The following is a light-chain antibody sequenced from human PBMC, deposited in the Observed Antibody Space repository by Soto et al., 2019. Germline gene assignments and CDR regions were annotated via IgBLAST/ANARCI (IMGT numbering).Light chain of an antibody. CDR3: LLYDSGTRI. J-gene: IGLJ2*01. V-gene: IGLV7-43*01. CDR2: STT. CDR1: TGAVTSGYY. Sequence: QTVVTQEPSLTVSPGGTVTLTCASSTGAVTSGYYPSWFQQKPGQPPRALIYSTTAKHSWTPARFSGSLLGGKAALILSGAQTEDEADYYCLLYDSGTRIFGGGTKLTVL.